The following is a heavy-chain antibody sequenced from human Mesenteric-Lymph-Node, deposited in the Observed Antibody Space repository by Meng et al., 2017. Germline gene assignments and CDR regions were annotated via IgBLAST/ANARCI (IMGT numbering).Heavy chain of an antibody. CDR1: GGSISSGGYY. CDR3: ARDGVEMATERASDAFDI. Sequence: SETLSLTCTVSGGSISSGGYYWSWIRQHPGKGLEWIGYIYYSGSTYYNPSLKSRVTISVDTSKNQFSLKLNSVTAADTAVYYCARDGVEMATERASDAFDIWGQGTMVTVSS. V-gene: IGHV4-31*03. D-gene: IGHD5-24*01. CDR2: IYYSGST. J-gene: IGHJ3*02.